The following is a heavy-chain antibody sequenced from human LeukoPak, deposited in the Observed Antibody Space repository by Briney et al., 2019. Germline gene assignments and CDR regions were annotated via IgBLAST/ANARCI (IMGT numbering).Heavy chain of an antibody. Sequence: SETLSLTCTVSGGSISSGDYYWSWIRQPPGKGLEWIGYIYYSGSTYYNPSLKSRVTISVDTSKNQFSLKLSSVTAADTAVYYCARAGGYDPQHDYWGHGTLVTVSS. CDR1: GGSISSGDYY. V-gene: IGHV4-30-4*01. CDR3: ARAGGYDPQHDY. J-gene: IGHJ4*01. D-gene: IGHD5-12*01. CDR2: IYYSGST.